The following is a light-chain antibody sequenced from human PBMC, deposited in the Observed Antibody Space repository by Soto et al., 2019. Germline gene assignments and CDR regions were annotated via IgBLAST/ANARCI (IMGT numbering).Light chain of an antibody. J-gene: IGKJ2*01. Sequence: DVPMTQSPSTLSASVGDRVTITCRASQSFDGWLAWYQQKPGKAPNLLIYKASNLESGVPSRFSGSGSGTQVTLTISSLQPDEFATYCCQQYSSYPRSFGQGTKLEIK. CDR2: KAS. CDR3: QQYSSYPRS. CDR1: QSFDGW. V-gene: IGKV1-5*03.